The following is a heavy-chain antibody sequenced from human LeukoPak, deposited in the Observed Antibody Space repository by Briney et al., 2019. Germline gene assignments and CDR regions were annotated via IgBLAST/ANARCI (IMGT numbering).Heavy chain of an antibody. CDR1: GGSISSDY. CDR3: ARLAPRATSNWFDP. D-gene: IGHD2-15*01. V-gene: IGHV4-4*08. CDR2: IYTSGST. Sequence: WETLSLTCTASGGSISSDYWSWIRQPPGKGLEWIGYIYTSGSTAYNPSFKSRVTTSVDTSKNQFSIKLRSVTAADTAVYYCARLAPRATSNWFDPWGQGTLVTVSS. J-gene: IGHJ5*02.